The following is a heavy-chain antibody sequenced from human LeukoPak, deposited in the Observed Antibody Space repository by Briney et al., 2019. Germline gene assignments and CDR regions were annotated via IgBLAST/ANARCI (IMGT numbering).Heavy chain of an antibody. V-gene: IGHV1-2*02. CDR2: INPNSGGT. J-gene: IGHJ4*02. D-gene: IGHD3-16*02. CDR1: GYTFTSYD. CDR3: ARDSGYDYVWGSYRPYYFDY. Sequence: ASVKVSCKASGYTFTSYDINWVRQAPGQGLEWMGWINPNSGGTNYAQKFQGRVTMTRDTSISTAYMELSRLRSDDTAVYYCARDSGYDYVWGSYRPYYFDYWGQGTLVTVSS.